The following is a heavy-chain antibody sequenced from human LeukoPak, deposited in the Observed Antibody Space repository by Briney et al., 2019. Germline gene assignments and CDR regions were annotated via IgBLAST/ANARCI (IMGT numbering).Heavy chain of an antibody. J-gene: IGHJ5*02. Sequence: SETLSLTCAVYGGSFSGYYWSWIRQPPGKGLEWIGEINHSGSTNYNPSLKSRVTISVDTSKNQFSLKLSSVTAADTAVYYCARGGYKLPLHHWGQGTLVTVSS. V-gene: IGHV4-34*01. CDR1: GGSFSGYY. CDR3: ARGGYKLPLHH. D-gene: IGHD5-24*01. CDR2: INHSGST.